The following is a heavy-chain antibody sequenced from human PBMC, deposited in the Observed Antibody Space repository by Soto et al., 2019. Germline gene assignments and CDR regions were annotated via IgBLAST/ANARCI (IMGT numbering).Heavy chain of an antibody. CDR3: TTVGLLLWFGELSEPRDY. V-gene: IGHV3-15*01. D-gene: IGHD3-10*01. CDR2: IKSKTDGGTT. CDR1: GFTFSNAW. J-gene: IGHJ4*02. Sequence: GGSLRLSCAASGFTFSNAWMSWVRQAPGKGLEWVGRIKSKTDGGTTDYAAPVKGRFTISRDDSKNTLYLQMNSLKTEDTAVYYCTTVGLLLWFGELSEPRDYWGQGTLVTVSS.